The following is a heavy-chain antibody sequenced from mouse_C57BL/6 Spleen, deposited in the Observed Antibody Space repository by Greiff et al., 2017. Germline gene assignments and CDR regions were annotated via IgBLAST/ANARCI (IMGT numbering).Heavy chain of an antibody. CDR2: IYPRSGNT. CDR1: GYTFTSYG. J-gene: IGHJ1*03. CDR3: ASQLYSNRYLDV. V-gene: IGHV1-81*01. Sequence: QVQLKQSGAELARPGASVKLSCKASGYTFTSYGISWVKQRTGQGLEWIGEIYPRSGNTYYNEKFKGKATLTADKSSSTAYMELRSLTSEDSAVYFCASQLYSNRYLDVWGTGTTVTVSS. D-gene: IGHD2-5*01.